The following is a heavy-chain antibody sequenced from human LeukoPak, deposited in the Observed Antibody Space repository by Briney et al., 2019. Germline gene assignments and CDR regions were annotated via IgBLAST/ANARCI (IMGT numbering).Heavy chain of an antibody. Sequence: SETLSLTCAVYGGSFSGYHWSWIRQPPGKGLEWIGEINHSGSTNYNPSLKSRVTISVDTSKNQFSLKLSSVTAADTAVYYCARVKRVVINYWGQGTLVTVSS. CDR3: ARVKRVVINY. V-gene: IGHV4-34*01. CDR1: GGSFSGYH. CDR2: INHSGST. D-gene: IGHD3-3*01. J-gene: IGHJ4*02.